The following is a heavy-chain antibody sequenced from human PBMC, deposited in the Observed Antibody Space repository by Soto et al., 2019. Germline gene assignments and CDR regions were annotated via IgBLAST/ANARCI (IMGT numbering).Heavy chain of an antibody. D-gene: IGHD1-1*01. CDR3: ARGQGGLGDNWKWFFYGLDV. CDR1: GGTFSRDA. Sequence: QGQLVQSGAEVKKPGSSVKVSCKAFGGTFSRDAFSWVRQAPGQGLEWMGGIIPMYGTPIYAQKFQGRVTITADRSTNTAYVELTSLRSEDTAVYYCARGQGGLGDNWKWFFYGLDVWGRGTTVTVS. J-gene: IGHJ6*02. V-gene: IGHV1-69*06. CDR2: IIPMYGTP.